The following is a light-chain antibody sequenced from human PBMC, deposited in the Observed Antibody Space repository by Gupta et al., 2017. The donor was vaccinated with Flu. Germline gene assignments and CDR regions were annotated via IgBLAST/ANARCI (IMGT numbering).Light chain of an antibody. J-gene: IGKJ4*01. V-gene: IGKV3-15*01. CDR1: QSVNSD. CDR3: QQYNTWPRART. CDR2: HSS. Sequence: TLSVSPGERVTLSCRASQSVNSDLAWYQQKPGQPPRLLIYHSSTRATGLPARFSGSGSGTDFTLTISSLQSEDFAVYYCQQYNTWPRARTFGGGTKVEIK.